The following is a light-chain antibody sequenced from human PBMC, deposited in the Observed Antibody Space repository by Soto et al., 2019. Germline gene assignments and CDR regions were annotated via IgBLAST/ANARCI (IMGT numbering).Light chain of an antibody. CDR2: RVI. CDR1: SIDIGRYDY. CDR3: GSYTSATTWV. Sequence: QSVLTQPASVSGSPGQSITISCTGTSIDIGRYDYVSWYQQFPGKAPKLMIYRVINRPSGVSDRFSGSKSGNSASLSISGLQPEDEASYFCGSYTSATTWVFGGGTKLTVL. V-gene: IGLV2-14*03. J-gene: IGLJ3*02.